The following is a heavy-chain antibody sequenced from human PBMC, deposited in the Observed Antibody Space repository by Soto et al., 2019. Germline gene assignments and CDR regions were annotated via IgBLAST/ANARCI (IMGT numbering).Heavy chain of an antibody. CDR2: ISSSSSYI. D-gene: IGHD2-2*01. CDR1: GFTFSSYS. V-gene: IGHV3-21*01. Sequence: PGGSLRLSCAASGFTFSSYSMNWVRQAPGKGLEWVSSISSSSSYIYYADSVKGRFTISRDNAKNSLYLQMNSLRAEDTAVYYCARKSDGCSSSSCLYDSFDPWGQGTLVTVSS. CDR3: ARKSDGCSSSSCLYDSFDP. J-gene: IGHJ5*02.